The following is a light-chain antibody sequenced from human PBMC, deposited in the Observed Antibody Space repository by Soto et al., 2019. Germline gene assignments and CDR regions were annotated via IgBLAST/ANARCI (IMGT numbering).Light chain of an antibody. CDR3: TSHSDSRPVV. CDR1: SSDIGLNNY. J-gene: IGLJ2*01. CDR2: AVT. Sequence: QSAPTQPASVSGSPGQSITISCTGTSSDIGLNNYVSWYQQHPGKAPALIIYAVTYRPSEVSSRFSGSKSGETASLPISGLRTEDVADYYCTSHSDSRPVVFGGGTTLTVL. V-gene: IGLV2-14*03.